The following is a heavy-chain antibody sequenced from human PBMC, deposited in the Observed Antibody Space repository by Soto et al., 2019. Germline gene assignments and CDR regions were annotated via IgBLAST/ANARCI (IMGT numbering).Heavy chain of an antibody. Sequence: GGSLRLSCAASVFIFNNYAMHWFRQSPGKGLEWLAIISYDGTNKYYADSVKGRFTVSRDNSENTLYVQMNSLRPDDTAVYYCARPFQYGSGTSFENWGQGTQVTVSS. CDR3: ARPFQYGSGTSFEN. V-gene: IGHV3-30-3*01. CDR2: ISYDGTNK. D-gene: IGHD3-10*01. CDR1: VFIFNNYA. J-gene: IGHJ4*02.